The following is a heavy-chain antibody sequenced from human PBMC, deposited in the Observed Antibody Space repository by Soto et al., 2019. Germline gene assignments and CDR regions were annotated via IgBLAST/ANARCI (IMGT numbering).Heavy chain of an antibody. CDR1: GDSIRDYY. D-gene: IGHD3-16*01. V-gene: IGHV4-4*07. Sequence: SETLSLTCSVSGDSIRDYYWSWIRQPAGKGLEWIGRMYISGSTNYSPSLKSRVTMSADTSVNQLSLTLRSVTAADTAIYYCGTMYNTCFYLPERDYFLYGMDFWGQGTTVTVSS. CDR2: MYISGST. CDR3: GTMYNTCFYLPERDYFLYGMDF. J-gene: IGHJ6*02.